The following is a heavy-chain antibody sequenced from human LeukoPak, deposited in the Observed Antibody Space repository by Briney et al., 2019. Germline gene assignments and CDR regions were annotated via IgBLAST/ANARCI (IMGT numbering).Heavy chain of an antibody. CDR2: INQYGSEE. Sequence: GGSLRLSCAASGFTFSSYWMSWVRQAPGKGLEWVANINQYGSEEYYVDSVKGRFTISRDNAKNSLYLQMKSLRAEDTAVYCCARYCSGGSCFDYWGQGTLVTVSS. J-gene: IGHJ4*02. CDR3: ARYCSGGSCFDY. CDR1: GFTFSSYW. D-gene: IGHD2-15*01. V-gene: IGHV3-7*03.